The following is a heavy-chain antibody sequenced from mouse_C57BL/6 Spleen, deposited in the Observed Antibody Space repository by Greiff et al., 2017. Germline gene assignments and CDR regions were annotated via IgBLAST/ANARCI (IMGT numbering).Heavy chain of an antibody. D-gene: IGHD1-1*01. CDR1: GYTFTSYW. V-gene: IGHV1-64*01. CDR2: IHPNSGST. Sequence: QVQLQQPGAELVKPGASVKLSCKASGYTFTSYWMHWVKQRPGQGLEWIGMIHPNSGSTNYNEKFKSKATLTVDKSSSTAYMQLSSLTSEDSAVYYCAREGDITTVGGDAMDYWGQGTSVTVSS. CDR3: AREGDITTVGGDAMDY. J-gene: IGHJ4*01.